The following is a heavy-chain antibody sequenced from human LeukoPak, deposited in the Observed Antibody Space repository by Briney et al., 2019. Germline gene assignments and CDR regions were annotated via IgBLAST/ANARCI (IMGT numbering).Heavy chain of an antibody. CDR2: ISYDGSNK. J-gene: IGHJ5*02. V-gene: IGHV3-30-3*01. D-gene: IGHD2-2*01. CDR3: ARVLRASVVVPAAAGFGFDP. CDR1: GFTFSSYA. Sequence: GGSLRLSCAASGFTFSSYAMHWVRQAPGKGLEWVAVISYDGSNKYYADSVKGRFTISRDNSKNTLYLQMNSLRAEDTAVYYCARVLRASVVVPAAAGFGFDPWGQGTLVTVSS.